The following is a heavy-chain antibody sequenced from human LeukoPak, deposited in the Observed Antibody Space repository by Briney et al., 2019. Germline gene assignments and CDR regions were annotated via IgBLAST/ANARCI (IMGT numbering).Heavy chain of an antibody. CDR1: GFTFSSYA. Sequence: PGGSLRLSCAASGFTFSSYAMSWVRQAPGKGLVWVSRINSDGSSTSYADSVKGRFTISRDNAKNTLYLQMNSLRAEDTAVYYCAMSAAAGTGYFQHWGQGTLVTVSS. J-gene: IGHJ1*01. V-gene: IGHV3-74*01. CDR3: AMSAAAGTGYFQH. CDR2: INSDGSST. D-gene: IGHD6-13*01.